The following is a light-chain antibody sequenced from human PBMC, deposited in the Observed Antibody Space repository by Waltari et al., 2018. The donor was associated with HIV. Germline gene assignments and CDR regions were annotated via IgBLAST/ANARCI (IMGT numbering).Light chain of an antibody. CDR2: DAS. CDR3: QQYNNWLT. J-gene: IGKJ4*01. CDR1: QSVSNK. V-gene: IGKV3-15*01. Sequence: IVMTQSPATLSVSPGERATLSCRASQSVSNKLAWYQQKPGQAPRILMYDASTRVTGIPARFSGSGSGTDFTLTISSLQSGDFAIYYCQQYNNWLTFGGGTKVEIK.